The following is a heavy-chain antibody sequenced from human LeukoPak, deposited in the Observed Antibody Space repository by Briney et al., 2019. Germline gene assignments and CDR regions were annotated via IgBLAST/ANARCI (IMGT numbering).Heavy chain of an antibody. D-gene: IGHD6-13*01. CDR3: AKGDAGYSSSWFDY. J-gene: IGHJ4*02. CDR2: ISGSDGGT. CDR1: GFTFSSYA. Sequence: GSLRLSCAASGFTFSSYAMSWVRQAPGKGLEWVSAISGSDGGTYCANSVKGRFTISRDNSKNTLYLQMNSLRADDTALYYCAKGDAGYSSSWFDYWGQGTLVTVSS. V-gene: IGHV3-23*01.